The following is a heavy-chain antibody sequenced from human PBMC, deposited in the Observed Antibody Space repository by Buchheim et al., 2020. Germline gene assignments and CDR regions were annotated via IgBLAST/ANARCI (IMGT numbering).Heavy chain of an antibody. CDR2: IYYSGST. V-gene: IGHV4-59*01. CDR3: ARDRQERWLGPMYYYGMDV. CDR1: GGSISSYY. D-gene: IGHD6-19*01. J-gene: IGHJ6*02. Sequence: QVQLQESGPGLVKPSETLSLTCTVSGGSISSYYWSWIRQPPGKGLEWIGYIYYSGSTNYNPSLKSRVTISVDTSKNQFSLKLSSVTAADTAVYYCARDRQERWLGPMYYYGMDVWGQGTT.